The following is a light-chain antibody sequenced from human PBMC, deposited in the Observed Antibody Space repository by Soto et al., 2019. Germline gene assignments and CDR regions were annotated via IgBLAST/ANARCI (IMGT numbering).Light chain of an antibody. CDR2: DAS. Sequence: DIPSTQSPSTLSASVGDRVTITCRASQSISTWLAWYQQKPGRAPKLLIFDASTLESGVPSRFSGNRSGTEFSLTISSLQPDDFATYYCQHYNSYLGAFGQGTKVDIK. V-gene: IGKV1-5*01. CDR3: QHYNSYLGA. J-gene: IGKJ1*01. CDR1: QSISTW.